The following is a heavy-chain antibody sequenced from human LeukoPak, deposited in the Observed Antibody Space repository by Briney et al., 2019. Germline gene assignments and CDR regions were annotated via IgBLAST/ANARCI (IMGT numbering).Heavy chain of an antibody. D-gene: IGHD3-16*02. CDR3: ARDYVWGSYRYSY. J-gene: IGHJ4*02. V-gene: IGHV3-21*01. CDR2: ISSSSSYI. Sequence: GGSLRLSCAASGFTFSSYSMNWVRQAPGNGLEWVSSISSSSSYIYYADSVKGRFTISRDNAKNSLYLQMNSLRAEDTAVYYCARDYVWGSYRYSYWGQGTLVTVSS. CDR1: GFTFSSYS.